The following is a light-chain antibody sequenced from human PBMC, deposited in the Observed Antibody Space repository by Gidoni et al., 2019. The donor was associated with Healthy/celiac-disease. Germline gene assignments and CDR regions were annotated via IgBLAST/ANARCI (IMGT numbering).Light chain of an antibody. J-gene: IGKJ2*01. V-gene: IGKV2-28*01. CDR1: QSLLHSNGYNY. CDR3: MQALQTPPTYT. CDR2: LGS. Sequence: DIVMTPSPLSLPVTPGEPASISCRSSQSLLHSNGYNYLDWYLQKPGQSPQLLIYLGSDRASGVPDRFSGSGSGTDFTLKISRVEAEDVGVYYCMQALQTPPTYTFGQGTKLEIK.